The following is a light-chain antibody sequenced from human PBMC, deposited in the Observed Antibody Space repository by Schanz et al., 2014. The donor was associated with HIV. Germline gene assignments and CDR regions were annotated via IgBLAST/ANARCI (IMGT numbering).Light chain of an antibody. CDR1: SSDVGGHNY. V-gene: IGLV2-8*01. Sequence: QSVLTQPPSASGSPGQSVTISCTGTSSDVGGHNYVSWYQHHPGKAPKLIIFEVSERPSGVSNRFSGSKSGTSASLAITGLQAEDEADYYCQSYDSSLSGDWVFGGGTKLTVL. J-gene: IGLJ3*02. CDR3: QSYDSSLSGDWV. CDR2: EVS.